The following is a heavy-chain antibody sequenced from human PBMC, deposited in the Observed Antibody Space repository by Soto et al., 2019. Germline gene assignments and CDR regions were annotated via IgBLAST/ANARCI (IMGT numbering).Heavy chain of an antibody. CDR3: ARDRWSSSWGGMDV. Sequence: GASVKVSCKASGYPFTSYGISWVRQAPGQRLEWMGWINVGNPNTKYSQKFQGRVTIIRDTSASTVYMELSSLTSEDTAVYYCARDRWSSSWGGMDVWGQGTTVTVSS. J-gene: IGHJ6*02. CDR2: INVGNPNT. D-gene: IGHD6-13*01. CDR1: GYPFTSYG. V-gene: IGHV1-3*01.